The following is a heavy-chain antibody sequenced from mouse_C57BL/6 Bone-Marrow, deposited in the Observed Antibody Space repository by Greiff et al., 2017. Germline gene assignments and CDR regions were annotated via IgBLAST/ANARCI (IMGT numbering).Heavy chain of an antibody. CDR3: TEVFLRYWFAY. J-gene: IGHJ3*01. CDR1: GFNIKDDY. D-gene: IGHD1-1*01. Sequence: EVQLQQSGAELVRPGASVKLSCTASGFNIKDDYMHWVKQRPEQGLEWIGWIDPENGDTEYASKFQGKATITADTSSNTAYLQLSSLTSEDTAGYYCTEVFLRYWFAYWGQGTLVTVSA. V-gene: IGHV14-4*01. CDR2: IDPENGDT.